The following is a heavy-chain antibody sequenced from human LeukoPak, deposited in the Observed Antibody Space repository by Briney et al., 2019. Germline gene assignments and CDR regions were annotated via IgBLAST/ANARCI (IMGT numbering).Heavy chain of an antibody. J-gene: IGHJ6*03. CDR3: ARDRGWATVTTCYMDV. CDR2: ISAYNGNK. V-gene: IGHV1-18*01. Sequence: ASVKVSCKASGYTFTSYGISWVRQAPGQGLEWMGCISAYNGNKNYAQKLQGRVTMTTDTSTSTAYMELRSLRSDDTAVYYCARDRGWATVTTCYMDVWGKGTTVTVSS. D-gene: IGHD4-11*01. CDR1: GYTFTSYG.